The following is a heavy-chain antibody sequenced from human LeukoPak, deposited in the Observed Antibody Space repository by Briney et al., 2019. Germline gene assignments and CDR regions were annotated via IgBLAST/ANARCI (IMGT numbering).Heavy chain of an antibody. CDR1: GFTFSNYW. J-gene: IGHJ4*02. V-gene: IGHV3-74*01. Sequence: GGSLRLSCAASGFTFSNYWMHWVRQAPGKGLVWVSRINSDGSSTTSADSVKGRFTISRDNAQNTLYLQMNSLRAEDTAVYYCAKGGATVIDYWGQGTLVTVSS. CDR3: AKGGATVIDY. D-gene: IGHD4-17*01. CDR2: INSDGSST.